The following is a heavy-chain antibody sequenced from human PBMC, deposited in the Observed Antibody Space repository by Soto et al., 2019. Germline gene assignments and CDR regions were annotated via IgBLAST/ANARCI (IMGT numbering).Heavy chain of an antibody. Sequence: GGSLRLSCVASGFSFSRYWMHWVRQAPGKGLVWVSRVNSDGSSTNYADSVKGRFTISRDNAKNTLYLQTNSLRAEDTAVYYCARDYYYDSALYFDNWGQGTLVTVSS. J-gene: IGHJ4*02. CDR2: VNSDGSST. D-gene: IGHD3-22*01. V-gene: IGHV3-74*01. CDR3: ARDYYYDSALYFDN. CDR1: GFSFSRYW.